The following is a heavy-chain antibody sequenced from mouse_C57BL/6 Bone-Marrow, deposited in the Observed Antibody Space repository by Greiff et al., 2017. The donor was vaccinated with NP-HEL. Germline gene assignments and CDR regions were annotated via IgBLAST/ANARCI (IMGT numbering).Heavy chain of an antibody. CDR1: GFSLTSYG. Sequence: VKLVESGPGLVQPSQSLSITCTVSGFSLTSYGVHWVRQSPGKGLEWLGVIWSGGSTDYNAAFISRLSISKDNSKRQVFFKMNSLQADDTAIYYCARPDSSGSSFAYWGQGTLVTVSA. CDR3: ARPDSSGSSFAY. V-gene: IGHV2-2*01. J-gene: IGHJ3*01. D-gene: IGHD3-2*02. CDR2: IWSGGST.